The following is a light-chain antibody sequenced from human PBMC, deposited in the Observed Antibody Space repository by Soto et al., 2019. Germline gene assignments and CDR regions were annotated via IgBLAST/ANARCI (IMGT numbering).Light chain of an antibody. Sequence: SYELTQPPSVSVAPGQTASITCGGDNIESKSVHWYQQKAGQAPILVLYNDKDRPSGIPERFSGSNAGNTATLSITRVEGGDEADYYCQVWDSRSDHWVFGGGTKVTVL. V-gene: IGLV3-21*02. CDR1: NIESKS. CDR2: NDK. CDR3: QVWDSRSDHWV. J-gene: IGLJ3*02.